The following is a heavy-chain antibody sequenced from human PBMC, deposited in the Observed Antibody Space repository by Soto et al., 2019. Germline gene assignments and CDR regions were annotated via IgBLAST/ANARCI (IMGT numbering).Heavy chain of an antibody. V-gene: IGHV4-34*01. Sequence: QVQLQQWGAGLLKPSETLSLTCAVYGGFVSSGSYYWSWIRQPPGKGLEWIGEMSHSGGTHFNPSLKSRVTISVDTSKNQYSLKICSVTAADTALYYCARGERGTVTTVVDAFDIWGPGTMVTVSS. CDR3: ARGERGTVTTVVDAFDI. CDR2: MSHSGGT. J-gene: IGHJ3*02. CDR1: GGFVSSGSYY. D-gene: IGHD1-1*01.